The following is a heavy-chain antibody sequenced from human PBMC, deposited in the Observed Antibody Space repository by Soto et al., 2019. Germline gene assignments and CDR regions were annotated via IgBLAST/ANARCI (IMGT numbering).Heavy chain of an antibody. CDR2: IYHGGSP. D-gene: IGHD1-26*01. V-gene: IGHV4-38-2*02. CDR3: ARDTAQGATTKVYYYGMDV. Sequence: PSETLSLTCAVSGYSIISGYYWGVIRQPPGKGLEWIGNIYHGGSPYYNPSLRSRVTISVDTSKNQFSLKLSSATAADTAVYYCARDTAQGATTKVYYYGMDVWGQGTTVTVSS. J-gene: IGHJ6*02. CDR1: GYSIISGYY.